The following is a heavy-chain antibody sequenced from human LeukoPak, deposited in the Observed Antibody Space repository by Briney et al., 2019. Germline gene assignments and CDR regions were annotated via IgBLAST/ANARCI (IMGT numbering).Heavy chain of an antibody. Sequence: ASVKVSCKASGYTFTSYYMHWVRQAPGQGLEWMGIINPSGGSTSYAQKFQGRVTMTRDTSTSTVYMELSSLRPEDTAVYYCARDIVVVPAAIGGLDYWGQGTLVTVSS. J-gene: IGHJ4*02. CDR3: ARDIVVVPAAIGGLDY. CDR1: GYTFTSYY. D-gene: IGHD2-2*02. CDR2: INPSGGST. V-gene: IGHV1-46*01.